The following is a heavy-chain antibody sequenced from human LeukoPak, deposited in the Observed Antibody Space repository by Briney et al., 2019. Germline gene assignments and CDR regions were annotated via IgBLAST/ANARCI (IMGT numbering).Heavy chain of an antibody. V-gene: IGHV1-2*02. CDR3: ARDSGGTSDWEYYYYYMDV. Sequence: ASVKVSCKASGYTFTGYYMHWVRQAPGQGLEWMGWINPNSGGTNYAQKFQGRVTMTWDTSTSTVYMELSSLRSEDTAVYYCARDSGGTSDWEYYYYYMDVWGTGTTVTVSS. J-gene: IGHJ6*03. D-gene: IGHD2/OR15-2a*01. CDR2: INPNSGGT. CDR1: GYTFTGYY.